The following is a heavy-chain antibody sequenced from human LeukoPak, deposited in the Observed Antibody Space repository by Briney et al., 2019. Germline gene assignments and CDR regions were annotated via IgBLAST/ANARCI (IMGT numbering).Heavy chain of an antibody. J-gene: IGHJ4*02. Sequence: GGSLRLSCAASGFTFSSYSMNWVRQAPGKGLEWVSSISSSSSYIYYADSVKGRFTISRDNAKNSLYLQMNSLRAEDTAVYYCVRESYGDYGLDYWGQGTLVTVSS. CDR2: ISSSSSYI. V-gene: IGHV3-21*01. CDR3: VRESYGDYGLDY. D-gene: IGHD4-17*01. CDR1: GFTFSSYS.